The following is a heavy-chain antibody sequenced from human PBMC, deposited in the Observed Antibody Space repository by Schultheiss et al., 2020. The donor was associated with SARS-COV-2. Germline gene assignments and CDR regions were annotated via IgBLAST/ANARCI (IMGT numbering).Heavy chain of an antibody. V-gene: IGHV4-34*01. Sequence: SETLSLTCAVYGGSFSGYYWSWIRQPPGKGLEWIGYIYYSGSTYYNPSLKSRVTISVDTSKNQFSLKLSSVTAADTAVYYCARSYYYDSSGYHRRFDPWGQGTLVTVSS. CDR2: IYYSGST. D-gene: IGHD3-22*01. CDR1: GGSFSGYY. J-gene: IGHJ5*02. CDR3: ARSYYYDSSGYHRRFDP.